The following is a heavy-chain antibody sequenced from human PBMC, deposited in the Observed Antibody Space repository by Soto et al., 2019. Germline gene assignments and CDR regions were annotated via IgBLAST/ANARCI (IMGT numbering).Heavy chain of an antibody. D-gene: IGHD3-16*01. CDR3: AKTGVRSGLWEALDV. V-gene: IGHV3-23*01. CDR1: GFMFSSEA. J-gene: IGHJ3*01. Sequence: EVKLLESGGGLVQPGGSLRLSCAASGFMFSSEAMTWVRQVPGKGLQWVALVRGGGGDTHYRDSVKGRFIISRDNSTNTVYLQMNSLRAEDTAVYHCAKTGVRSGLWEALDVWGQGAMVIVSS. CDR2: VRGGGGDT.